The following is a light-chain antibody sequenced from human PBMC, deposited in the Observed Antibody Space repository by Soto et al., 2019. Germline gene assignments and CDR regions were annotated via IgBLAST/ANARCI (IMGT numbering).Light chain of an antibody. Sequence: ESMLTQSPGTLSLSPGERATLSCRASQSVSTRYLAWYQQKPGQAPRLLIYGASIRATGIPDRFSGSGSGTDFTLTISRLEPEAFAMYYCHQFGSSPPAFTFGQGTKLEI. CDR2: GAS. CDR1: QSVSTRY. V-gene: IGKV3-20*01. CDR3: HQFGSSPPAFT. J-gene: IGKJ2*01.